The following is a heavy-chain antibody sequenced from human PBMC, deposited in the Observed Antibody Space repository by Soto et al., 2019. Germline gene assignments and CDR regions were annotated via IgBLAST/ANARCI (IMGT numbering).Heavy chain of an antibody. D-gene: IGHD3-9*01. V-gene: IGHV1-69*12. J-gene: IGHJ6*02. CDR2: IIPIFGTA. Sequence: QVQLVQSGAEVKKPGSSVKVSCKASGGTFSSYAISWVRQAPGQGLEWMGGIIPIFGTANYAQKFQGRVTVTADESKSAAYMELSRRGSEDAGVYYCARAEAYYGIWTGYYVSEADGYYYGMDVWGQGTTVTVSS. CDR3: ARAEAYYGIWTGYYVSEADGYYYGMDV. CDR1: GGTFSSYA.